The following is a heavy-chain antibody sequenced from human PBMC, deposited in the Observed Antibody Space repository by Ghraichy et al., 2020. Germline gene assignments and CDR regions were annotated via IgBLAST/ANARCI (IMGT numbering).Heavy chain of an antibody. V-gene: IGHV6-1*01. CDR3: ARTAGIGVDY. Sequence: SQTLSLTCAISGESVSSSSSAWNWIRQSPSRGLEWLGRTYYRSKWYYHYAVSVKSRVTINPDTSKNQFSLQLNSVTPEDTAMYYCARTAGIGVDYWGQGTLVTVS. J-gene: IGHJ4*02. D-gene: IGHD1-26*01. CDR1: GESVSSSSSA. CDR2: TYYRSKWYY.